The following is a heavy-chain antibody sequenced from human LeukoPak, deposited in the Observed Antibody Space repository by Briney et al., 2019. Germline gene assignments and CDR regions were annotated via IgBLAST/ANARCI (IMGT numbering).Heavy chain of an antibody. D-gene: IGHD6-19*01. CDR1: GGSISGVY. CDR3: ARGPYSSGWYASDY. Sequence: PSETLSLTCTVSGGSISGVYWSWIRQPAGKGLEWIGRIYNNENTNYNPSLKSRVTMSVDTSKNQVFLKLSSVTAAVTAVYFCARGPYSSGWYASDYWGQGTLVTVSS. CDR2: IYNNENT. V-gene: IGHV4-4*07. J-gene: IGHJ4*02.